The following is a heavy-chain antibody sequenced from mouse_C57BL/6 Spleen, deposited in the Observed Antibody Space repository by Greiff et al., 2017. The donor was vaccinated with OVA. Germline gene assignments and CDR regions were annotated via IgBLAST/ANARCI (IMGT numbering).Heavy chain of an antibody. CDR2: ISSASSTI. V-gene: IGHV5-17*01. J-gene: IGHJ2*01. CDR3: TRNDNYPFDY. Sequence: EVKLMESGGGLVKPGGSLKLSCAASGFTFSDYGMHWVRQAPEKGLEWVAYISSASSTIYYADTVKGRYTISRDNAKNTLCLQMTSLRAEDTAMYYCTRNDNYPFDYWGQGTTLTVSS. D-gene: IGHD2-1*01. CDR1: GFTFSDYG.